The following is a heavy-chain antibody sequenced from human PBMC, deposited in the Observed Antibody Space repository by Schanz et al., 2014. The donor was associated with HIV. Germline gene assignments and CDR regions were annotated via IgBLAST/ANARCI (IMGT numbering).Heavy chain of an antibody. CDR2: ISISGRTI. J-gene: IGHJ3*02. V-gene: IGHV3-11*04. CDR1: GFTFSDYY. CDR3: ARDPQKSFDI. Sequence: QVKLVESGGGVVQPGRSLRLSCAASGFTFSDYYMGWIRQAPGKGLEWISYISISGRTISYADSVKGRVTISRDNSKNTVYLQMNSLRAEDTAVYYCARDPQKSFDIWGQGTMVIVSS.